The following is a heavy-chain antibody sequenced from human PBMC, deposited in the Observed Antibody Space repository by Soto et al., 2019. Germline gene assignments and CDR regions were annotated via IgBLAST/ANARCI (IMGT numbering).Heavy chain of an antibody. Sequence: ASVKVSCKASGYTFTGYCISWVRQAPGQGLEWMGWINANNGNTNYAQKFQGWVTMTRDTSISTAYMELSRLRSDDTAVYYCAREAGDLGAFDIWGQGTMVTV. V-gene: IGHV1-2*04. D-gene: IGHD2-21*02. CDR3: AREAGDLGAFDI. CDR2: INANNGNT. J-gene: IGHJ3*02. CDR1: GYTFTGYC.